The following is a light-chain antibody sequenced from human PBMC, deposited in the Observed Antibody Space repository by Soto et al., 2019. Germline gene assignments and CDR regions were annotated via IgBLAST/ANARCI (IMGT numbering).Light chain of an antibody. CDR1: ETISSHY. Sequence: EIVLMQSPDTLSLSPGERATLSCRARETISSHYIAWYQQKPGQAPRLLIFGASTRATGIPDRFSGSWSGTDFTLTISRLEPEDFAVYYCQNFGDSPFTFGPGTKVDIK. V-gene: IGKV3-20*01. CDR3: QNFGDSPFT. CDR2: GAS. J-gene: IGKJ3*01.